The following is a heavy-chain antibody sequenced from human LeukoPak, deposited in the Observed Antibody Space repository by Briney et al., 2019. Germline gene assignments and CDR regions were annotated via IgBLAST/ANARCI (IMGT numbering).Heavy chain of an antibody. CDR1: GGSISSYY. J-gene: IGHJ4*02. CDR3: ARGRTLDY. Sequence: PSETLSLTCTVSGGSISSYYWSWIRQPPGKGLEWIGYIYYSGSTNYNPSLKSRVTISVDTSKNQFSLKLSSVTAADTAVYYCARGRTLDYWGQGTLVTISS. CDR2: IYYSGST. V-gene: IGHV4-59*01.